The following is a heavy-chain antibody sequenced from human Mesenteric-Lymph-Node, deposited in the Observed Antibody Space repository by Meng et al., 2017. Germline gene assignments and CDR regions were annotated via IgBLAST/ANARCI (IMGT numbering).Heavy chain of an antibody. Sequence: LRLSCTVPGGSISSGSYYWSWIRQPAGKGLEWIGRIYTSGSTNYNPSLKSRVTISVDTSKNQFSLKLSSVTAADTAVYYCARVVVAATNNWFDPWGQGTLVTVSS. CDR3: ARVVVAATNNWFDP. CDR1: GGSISSGSYY. D-gene: IGHD2-15*01. CDR2: IYTSGST. J-gene: IGHJ5*02. V-gene: IGHV4-61*02.